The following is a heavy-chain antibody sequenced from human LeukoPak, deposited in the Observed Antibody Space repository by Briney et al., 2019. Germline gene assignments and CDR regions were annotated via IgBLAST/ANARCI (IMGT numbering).Heavy chain of an antibody. CDR1: GGSFSGYY. Sequence: PSETLSLTCAVYGGSFSGYYWSWIRQPPGKGLEWIGEINHSGSTNYNPSLKSRVTISVDTSKNQFSLKLSSVTAADTAVYYCARFVDLGYFDYWGQGTLATVSS. CDR3: ARFVDLGYFDY. V-gene: IGHV4-34*01. D-gene: IGHD6-6*01. CDR2: INHSGST. J-gene: IGHJ4*02.